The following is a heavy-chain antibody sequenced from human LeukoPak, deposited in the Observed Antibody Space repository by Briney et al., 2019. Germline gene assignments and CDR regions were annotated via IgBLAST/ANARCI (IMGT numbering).Heavy chain of an antibody. D-gene: IGHD6-19*01. V-gene: IGHV1-69*06. Sequence: SVKVSCKASGGTFSSYAISWVRQAPGQGLEWMGGIIPIFGTANYAQKFQGRVTITADKSTSTAYMELSSLRSEDTAVYYCARDPLYGAVAGPSDGWGQGTLVTVSS. J-gene: IGHJ4*02. CDR1: GGTFSSYA. CDR2: IIPIFGTA. CDR3: ARDPLYGAVAGPSDG.